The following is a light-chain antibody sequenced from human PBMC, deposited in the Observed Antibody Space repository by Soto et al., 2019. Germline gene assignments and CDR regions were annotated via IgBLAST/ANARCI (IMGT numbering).Light chain of an antibody. Sequence: DLQMTHSPSSLSASALYIVTITFRSSQSISIYLNWYQQKPGKAPKLLIYAASSLQSGVPSRFSGSGSGTDSTLTISSLQPEDFATYYCQRTYSTPGTYGQGTKV. CDR2: AAS. J-gene: IGKJ1*01. CDR3: QRTYSTPGT. V-gene: IGKV1-39*01. CDR1: QSISIY.